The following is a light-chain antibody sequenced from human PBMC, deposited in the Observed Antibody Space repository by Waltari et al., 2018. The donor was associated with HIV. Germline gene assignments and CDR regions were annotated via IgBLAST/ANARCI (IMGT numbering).Light chain of an antibody. CDR1: SSDVGGYNY. Sequence: QSALTQPPSASGSAGQSVTISCTGTSSDVGGYNYVSWYQQHPGKAPKPMIFEVSKRPSGVPDRFSASKSGNTASLTVSGLQAEDEADYFCSSYAGSNNWVFGGGTKLTVL. CDR2: EVS. V-gene: IGLV2-8*01. CDR3: SSYAGSNNWV. J-gene: IGLJ2*01.